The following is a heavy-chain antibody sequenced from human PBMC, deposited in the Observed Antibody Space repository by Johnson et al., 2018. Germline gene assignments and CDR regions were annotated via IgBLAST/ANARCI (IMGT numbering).Heavy chain of an antibody. J-gene: IGHJ6*02. V-gene: IGHV1-69*12. CDR1: GGTFSSYA. CDR3: ATAAVPLVETAIVGYYYYYGMDV. D-gene: IGHD5-18*01. CDR2: IIPIFGTA. Sequence: QVQLVQSGAEVKKPGSSVKVSCKASGGTFSSYAISWVRQAPGQGLEWMGGIIPIFGTANYAQKFQGRVTITADESTSTAYMELCSLRSEDTTGYYCATAAVPLVETAIVGYYYYYGMDVWGQGTTVTVSS.